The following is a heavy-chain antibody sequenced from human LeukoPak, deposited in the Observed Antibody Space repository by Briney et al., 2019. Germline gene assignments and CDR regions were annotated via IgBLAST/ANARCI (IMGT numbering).Heavy chain of an antibody. V-gene: IGHV4-39*01. CDR2: IYYSGST. CDR1: GGSISSSSYY. CDR3: ARHSSGWYWFDY. D-gene: IGHD6-19*01. Sequence: SETLSLTCTVSGGSISSSSYYWGWISQPPGKGLEWIGSIYYSGSTYYNPSLKSRVTISVDTSKNQFSLKLYSVTAADTAVYYCARHSSGWYWFDYWGQGTLVTVSS. J-gene: IGHJ4*02.